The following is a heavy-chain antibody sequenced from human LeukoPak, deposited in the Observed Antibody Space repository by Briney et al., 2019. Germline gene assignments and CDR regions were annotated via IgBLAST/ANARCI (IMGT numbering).Heavy chain of an antibody. V-gene: IGHV1-8*01. D-gene: IGHD3-3*01. CDR1: GYTFISYD. CDR2: MNPDSGKT. Sequence: ASVKVSCKASGYTFISYDLNWVRQAPGQELEWMGWMNPDSGKTVYAQKFQGRVTMTRNISISTAHMELSSLRSEDTAVYYCARGDSTRVLEWFTPRGGMDVWGQGTTVIVSS. J-gene: IGHJ6*02. CDR3: ARGDSTRVLEWFTPRGGMDV.